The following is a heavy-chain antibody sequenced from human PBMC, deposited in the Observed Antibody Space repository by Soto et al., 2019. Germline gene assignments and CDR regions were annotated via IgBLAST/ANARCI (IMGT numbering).Heavy chain of an antibody. D-gene: IGHD3-16*02. CDR2: INAGTGNT. CDR1: GYGFSSYV. J-gene: IGHJ5*02. CDR3: ARNPSTGRYNPWFDP. V-gene: IGHV1-3*01. Sequence: QVQLVQSGAEVKKPGASVNISCKASGYGFSSYVTHWVRQAPGQRLEWMGWINAGTGNTKFSQRFQGRITFTLDTSASTAYMELISLISEDTAVYYCARNPSTGRYNPWFDPWGQGTLVTVSS.